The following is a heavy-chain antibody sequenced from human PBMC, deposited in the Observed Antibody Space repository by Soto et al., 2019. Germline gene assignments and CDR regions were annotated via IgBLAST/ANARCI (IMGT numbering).Heavy chain of an antibody. D-gene: IGHD6-13*01. CDR2: IYYSGSS. J-gene: IGHJ4*02. V-gene: IGHV4-30-4*01. Sequence: PSETLSLTCTVSGGSISSCDYYWSWIRQPPGKGLEWIGYIYYSGSSYYNPSLKSRVTISVDTSKNQFSLKLSSVTAADTAVYYCARDGGRGYSSRWGQGTLVTVSS. CDR1: GGSISSCDYY. CDR3: ARDGGRGYSSR.